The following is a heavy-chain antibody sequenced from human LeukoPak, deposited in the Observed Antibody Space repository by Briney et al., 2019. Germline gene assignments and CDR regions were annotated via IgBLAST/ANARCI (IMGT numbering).Heavy chain of an antibody. D-gene: IGHD3-16*02. CDR2: IYYSGST. CDR3: ARRTITFGGFIFKGDYNMDV. V-gene: IGHV4-39*01. Sequence: PSETLSLTCTVSGGSISSSGYYWGWIRQPPGKGLEWIGSIYYSGSTYYNPSLKSRVTISVDTSKNQFSLKLSSVTAADTAVDYCARRTITFGGFIFKGDYNMDVGARGPTVTVSS. CDR1: GGSISSSGYY. J-gene: IGHJ6*03.